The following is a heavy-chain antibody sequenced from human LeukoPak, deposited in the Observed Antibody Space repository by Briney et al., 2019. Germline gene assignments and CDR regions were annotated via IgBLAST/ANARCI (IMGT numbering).Heavy chain of an antibody. J-gene: IGHJ6*02. CDR2: IYYSGST. V-gene: IGHV4-59*12. Sequence: KPSETLSLTCTVSGGSISSYYWSWIRQPPGKGLEWIGYIYYSGSTNYNPSLKSRVTISVDTSKNQFSLKLSPVTAADTAVYYCAREPRLLWFGNGMDVWGQGTTVTVSS. CDR3: AREPRLLWFGNGMDV. D-gene: IGHD3-10*01. CDR1: GGSISSYY.